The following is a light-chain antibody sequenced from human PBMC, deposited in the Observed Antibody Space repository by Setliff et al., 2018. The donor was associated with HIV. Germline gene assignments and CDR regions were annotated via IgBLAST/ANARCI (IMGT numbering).Light chain of an antibody. V-gene: IGLV2-14*03. Sequence: QSVLTQPASVSGSPGQSISISCTGTSSDVGTYNFVSWYQQHPGKAPKLMIYDVSHRPSGVSNRFSGSKSGNTASLTISGLQAEDEAHYYCCSYTSSTPFYVFATGTKVTV. CDR3: CSYTSSTPFYV. CDR1: SSDVGTYNF. J-gene: IGLJ1*01. CDR2: DVS.